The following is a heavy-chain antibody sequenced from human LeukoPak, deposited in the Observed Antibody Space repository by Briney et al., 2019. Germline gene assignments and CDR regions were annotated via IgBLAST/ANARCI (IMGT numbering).Heavy chain of an antibody. D-gene: IGHD2-15*01. CDR3: ARGSSGGSPTVY. V-gene: IGHV1-2*02. J-gene: IGHJ4*02. Sequence: ASVKVSCKASGYTFTGYYMHWVRQAPGQGLEWMGWINPNSDGTNYAQKFPVRVTMTRDTSISTAYMELSRLRSDDTAVYYCARGSSGGSPTVYWGQGTLVTVSS. CDR2: INPNSDGT. CDR1: GYTFTGYY.